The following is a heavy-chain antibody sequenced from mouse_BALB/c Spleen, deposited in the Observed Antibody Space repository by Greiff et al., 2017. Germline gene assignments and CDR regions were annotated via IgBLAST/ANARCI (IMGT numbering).Heavy chain of an antibody. CDR1: GYTFTSYW. CDR2: IYPGDGST. V-gene: IGHV1S56*01. Sequence: QVQLQQPGAELVRPGASVKLSCKASGYTFTSYWMNWVKQRPGQGLEWIGWIYPGDGSTKYNEKFKGKATLTADKSSSTAYMQLSSLTSENSAVYFCARRGTYRTGAMDYWGQGTSVTVSS. J-gene: IGHJ4*01. CDR3: ARRGTYRTGAMDY. D-gene: IGHD2-14*01.